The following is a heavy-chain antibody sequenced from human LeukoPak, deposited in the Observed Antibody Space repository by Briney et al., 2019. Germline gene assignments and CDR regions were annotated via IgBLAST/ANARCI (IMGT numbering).Heavy chain of an antibody. J-gene: IGHJ4*02. Sequence: GGSLKLSCAASEFTFSNYALHWVRQAPGKGLQWVAVISYDGNTIHYADSVKGRFIISRDTSKNTLYLQMNSLRAEDTAVYYCARSGGLQKFDYWGQGTLVTVSS. CDR3: ARSGGLQKFDY. D-gene: IGHD4-11*01. CDR2: ISYDGNTI. V-gene: IGHV3-30-3*01. CDR1: EFTFSNYA.